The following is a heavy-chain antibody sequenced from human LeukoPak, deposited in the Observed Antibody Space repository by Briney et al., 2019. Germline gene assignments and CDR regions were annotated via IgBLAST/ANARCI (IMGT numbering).Heavy chain of an antibody. J-gene: IGHJ4*01. CDR3: ARAVYYSNYLGY. D-gene: IGHD3-10*01. Sequence: GGSLRLSCAASGFTFSSYGMHWVRQAPGKGLEWVAVISYDGSNKYYADSVKGRFTISRDNSKNTLYLQMNSLRAEDTAVYYCARAVYYSNYLGYWGQGTLVTVSS. V-gene: IGHV3-30*03. CDR1: GFTFSSYG. CDR2: ISYDGSNK.